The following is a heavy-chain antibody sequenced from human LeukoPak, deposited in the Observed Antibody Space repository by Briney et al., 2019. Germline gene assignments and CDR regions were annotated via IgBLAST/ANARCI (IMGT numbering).Heavy chain of an antibody. Sequence: TSETLSLTCAVYGGSFSGYYWSWIRQPPGKGLEWIGEINHSGSTNYNPSLKSRVTISVDTSKNQFSLKLSSVTAADTAVYYCARGRAIFDYWGQGTLVTVSS. V-gene: IGHV4-34*01. J-gene: IGHJ4*02. CDR3: ARGRAIFDY. CDR1: GGSFSGYY. CDR2: INHSGST.